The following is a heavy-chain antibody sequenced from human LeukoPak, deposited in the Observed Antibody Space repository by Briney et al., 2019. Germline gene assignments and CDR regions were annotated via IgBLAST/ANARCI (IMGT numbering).Heavy chain of an antibody. CDR3: ARVFRWVIARPRGGMDV. CDR1: GYTSTSYD. J-gene: IGHJ6*02. CDR2: MNPNSGNT. V-gene: IGHV1-8*01. Sequence: ASVKVSCKASGYTSTSYDINWVRQATGQGLEWMGWMNPNSGNTGYAQKFQGRVTMTRNTSISTAYMELSSLRSEDTAVYYCARVFRWVIARPRGGMDVWGQGTTVTVSS. D-gene: IGHD6-6*01.